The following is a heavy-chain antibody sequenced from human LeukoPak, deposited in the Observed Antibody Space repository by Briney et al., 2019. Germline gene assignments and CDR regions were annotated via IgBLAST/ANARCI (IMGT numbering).Heavy chain of an antibody. D-gene: IGHD5-18*01. Sequence: GGSLRLSCAASGFTFSSYEMNWVRQAPGKGLNWVAFIRYDGNNKYYADSVKGRFTISRDNAKNSLYLQMNSLRAEDTALYYCARDLGGYSYGYLSLFDYWGQGTLVTVSS. CDR3: ARDLGGYSYGYLSLFDY. CDR1: GFTFSSYE. CDR2: IRYDGNNK. J-gene: IGHJ4*02. V-gene: IGHV3-30*02.